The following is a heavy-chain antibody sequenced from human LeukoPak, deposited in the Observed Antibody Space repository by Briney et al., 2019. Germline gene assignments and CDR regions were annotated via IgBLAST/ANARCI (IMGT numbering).Heavy chain of an antibody. V-gene: IGHV3-9*01. CDR3: AKDAGGRWPLYYFDC. Sequence: QPGGSLRLSCAASGFIFDDYAMHWVRQVPGKGLEWVSGISWNTGTIGYADPVKGRFTISRDNAKNSLYLQMNSLRVEDTALYYCAKDAGGRWPLYYFDCWGQGTLVTVSS. CDR1: GFIFDDYA. J-gene: IGHJ4*02. D-gene: IGHD2-21*02. CDR2: ISWNTGTI.